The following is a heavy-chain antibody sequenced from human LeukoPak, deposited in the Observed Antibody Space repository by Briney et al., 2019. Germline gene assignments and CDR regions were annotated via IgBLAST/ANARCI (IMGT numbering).Heavy chain of an antibody. J-gene: IGHJ4*02. CDR3: AKFRGSEKTVIDC. D-gene: IGHD3-16*01. CDR2: ISGGGGRT. V-gene: IGHV3-23*01. CDR1: GFTFSSYA. Sequence: PGESLRLSCAASGFTFSSYAMSWVRQAPGKGLEWVSTISGGGGRTWYADSVKGRFTISRDNSQNTVDVQLNSLRAEDTAVYYCAKFRGSEKTVIDCWGQGTLVTVSS.